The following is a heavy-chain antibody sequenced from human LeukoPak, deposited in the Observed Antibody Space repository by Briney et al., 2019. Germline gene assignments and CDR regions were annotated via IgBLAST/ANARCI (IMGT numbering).Heavy chain of an antibody. CDR2: INPSGGST. CDR3: ARDGVAGTYYFDY. J-gene: IGHJ4*02. D-gene: IGHD6-19*01. CDR1: GYTFTNYY. Sequence: EASVTVSCKASGYTFTNYYMHWVRQAPGQGLEWMGMINPSGGSTSYPQKFQGRVTLTRDTSTSTVYMDLSSLRSEDTALYFCARDGVAGTYYFDYWGQGTLVTVSS. V-gene: IGHV1-46*01.